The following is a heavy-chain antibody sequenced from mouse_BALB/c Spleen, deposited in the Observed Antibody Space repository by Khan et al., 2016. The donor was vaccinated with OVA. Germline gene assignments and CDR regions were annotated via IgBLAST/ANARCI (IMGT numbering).Heavy chain of an antibody. J-gene: IGHJ3*01. Sequence: QIQLVQSGAELVKPGASVKLSCKASGYTFTSYYMYWVKQRPGQGLEWIGEINPSDGDTNFNEKFKSKATLTVDKSSSTVYMQLSSPTSEDSAVYYCTRSGYGTFAYWGQGTLVTVSA. V-gene: IGHV1S81*02. CDR3: TRSGYGTFAY. CDR2: INPSDGDT. D-gene: IGHD2-1*01. CDR1: GYTFTSYY.